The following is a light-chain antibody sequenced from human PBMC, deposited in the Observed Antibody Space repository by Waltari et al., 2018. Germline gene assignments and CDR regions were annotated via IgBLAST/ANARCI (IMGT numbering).Light chain of an antibody. J-gene: IGLJ3*02. V-gene: IGLV1-47*01. CDR2: RNH. Sequence: QSVLTQSPSASGAPGQSVTISCSGSNSNIGSNYVYWYQQLPGTAPKLLIYRNHPRPEGVPVRFSGSKSDTSASLAISGLRSEDEADYYCAAWDDSLSVWVFGERTKLTVL. CDR3: AAWDDSLSVWV. CDR1: NSNIGSNY.